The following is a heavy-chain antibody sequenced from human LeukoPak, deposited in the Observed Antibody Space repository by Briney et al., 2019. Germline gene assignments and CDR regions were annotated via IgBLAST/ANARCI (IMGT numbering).Heavy chain of an antibody. J-gene: IGHJ4*02. CDR1: GGSISSYY. D-gene: IGHD6-19*01. CDR2: IYYSGST. V-gene: IGHV4-59*08. Sequence: PSETLSLTCTVSGGSISSYYWSWIRQPPGKGLEWIGYIYYSGSTNYNPSLKSRVTISVDTSKNQFSLKLSSVTAADTAVYYCARTSSSGLVGGYYFDYWGQGTLVTVSS. CDR3: ARTSSSGLVGGYYFDY.